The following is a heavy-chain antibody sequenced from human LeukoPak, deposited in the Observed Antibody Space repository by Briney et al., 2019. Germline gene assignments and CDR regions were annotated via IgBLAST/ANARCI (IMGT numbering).Heavy chain of an antibody. CDR3: ARVCGRRGYSYGLVDY. CDR1: GGSISSYY. D-gene: IGHD5-18*01. V-gene: IGHV4-59*01. Sequence: KTSETLSLTCTVSGGSISSYYWSWIRQPPGKGLEWIGYIYYSGSTNYNPSLKSRVTISVDTSKNQFSLKLSSVTAADTAVYYCARVCGRRGYSYGLVDYWGQGTLVTVSS. CDR2: IYYSGST. J-gene: IGHJ4*02.